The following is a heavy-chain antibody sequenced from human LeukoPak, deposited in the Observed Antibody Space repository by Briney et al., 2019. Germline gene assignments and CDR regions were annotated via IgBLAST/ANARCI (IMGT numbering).Heavy chain of an antibody. Sequence: GGSLRLSCAASGFSFSSYWMNWVRQAPGKGLEWVANIKQDGSEKYYVDSVKGRFTISRDNAKNSPYLQMNSLRAEDTAVYYCASGGYSFFYWGQGTLVTVSS. V-gene: IGHV3-7*03. CDR2: IKQDGSEK. CDR1: GFSFSSYW. D-gene: IGHD5-18*01. CDR3: ASGGYSFFY. J-gene: IGHJ4*02.